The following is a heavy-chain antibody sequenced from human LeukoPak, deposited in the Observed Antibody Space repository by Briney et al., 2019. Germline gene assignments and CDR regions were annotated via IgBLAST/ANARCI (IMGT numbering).Heavy chain of an antibody. V-gene: IGHV3-21*01. CDR3: AKGYSSSSPAFDI. CDR1: GFTFSSYS. J-gene: IGHJ3*02. D-gene: IGHD6-6*01. CDR2: ISSSSSNI. Sequence: PGGSLRLSCAASGFTFSSYSMNWVRQAPGKGLEWVSSISSSSSNIYYADSVKGRFTISRDNAKNSLYLQMNSLRAEDTAVYYCAKGYSSSSPAFDIWGQGTMVTVSS.